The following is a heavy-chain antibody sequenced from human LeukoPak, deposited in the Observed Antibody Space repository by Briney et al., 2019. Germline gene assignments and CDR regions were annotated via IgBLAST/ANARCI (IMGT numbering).Heavy chain of an antibody. Sequence: GGSLRPSCAASGFTFSSYGMHWVRQAPGKGLEWVAVIWYDGSNKYYADSVKGRFTISRDNSKNTLYLQMNSLRAEDTAVYYCARDHRAFSDYYYYMDVWGKGTTVTVSS. CDR1: GFTFSSYG. D-gene: IGHD1-26*01. J-gene: IGHJ6*03. CDR3: ARDHRAFSDYYYYMDV. V-gene: IGHV3-33*01. CDR2: IWYDGSNK.